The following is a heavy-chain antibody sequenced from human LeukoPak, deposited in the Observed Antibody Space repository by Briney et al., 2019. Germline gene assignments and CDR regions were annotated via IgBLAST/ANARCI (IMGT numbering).Heavy chain of an antibody. D-gene: IGHD3-22*01. CDR3: ARNSISGYYDNLYYFDY. CDR1: GFTFSSYS. J-gene: IGHJ4*02. CDR2: ISSSSSTI. Sequence: GGSLRLSCAASGFTFSSYSMDWVRQAPGKGLEWVSYISSSSSTIYYADSVKGRFTISRDNAKNSLYLQMNSLRAEDTAVYYCARNSISGYYDNLYYFDYWGQGTLVTVSS. V-gene: IGHV3-48*04.